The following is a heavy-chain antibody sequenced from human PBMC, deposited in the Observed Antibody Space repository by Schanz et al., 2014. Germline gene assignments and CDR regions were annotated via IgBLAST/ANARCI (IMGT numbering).Heavy chain of an antibody. D-gene: IGHD3-10*01. J-gene: IGHJ6*02. CDR2: ISVYHGHT. CDR1: GYSLNELS. V-gene: IGHV1-18*01. Sequence: QVQLVQSGAEAKKPGASVKVSCKVSGYSLNELSMHWVRQAPGQGLEWMGWISVYHGHTNYAEKVHGRVTMTTDTATSTTYMELRSRIASAAAVYYCGRDAGGAFGDYHGMDVWGHGTSVTVSS. CDR3: GRDAGGAFGDYHGMDV.